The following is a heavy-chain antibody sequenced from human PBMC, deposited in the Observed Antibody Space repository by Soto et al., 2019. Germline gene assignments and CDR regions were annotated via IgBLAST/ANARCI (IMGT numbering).Heavy chain of an antibody. Sequence: PVESLKISCKGSGYSFTSYCIGWVRQMPGKGLEWMGIIYPGDSDTRYSPSFQGQVTISADKSISTAYLQWSSLKASDTAMYYCARSTVEVVVAATPARYGMDVWGQGTTVTVSS. D-gene: IGHD2-15*01. CDR3: ARSTVEVVVAATPARYGMDV. J-gene: IGHJ6*02. CDR2: IYPGDSDT. CDR1: GYSFTSYC. V-gene: IGHV5-51*01.